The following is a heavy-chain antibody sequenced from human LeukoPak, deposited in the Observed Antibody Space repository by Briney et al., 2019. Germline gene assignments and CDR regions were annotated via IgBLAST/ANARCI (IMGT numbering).Heavy chain of an antibody. CDR2: IIPIFGTA. V-gene: IGHV1-69*13. CDR1: GGTFSSYA. Sequence: ASVKVSCKASGGTFSSYAISWVRQAPGQGLEWMGGIIPIFGTANYAQKFQGRVTITADESTSTAYMELSSLRSEDTAVYYCARGANIAVAGGYWGQGTLVTVSS. CDR3: ARGANIAVAGGY. D-gene: IGHD6-19*01. J-gene: IGHJ4*02.